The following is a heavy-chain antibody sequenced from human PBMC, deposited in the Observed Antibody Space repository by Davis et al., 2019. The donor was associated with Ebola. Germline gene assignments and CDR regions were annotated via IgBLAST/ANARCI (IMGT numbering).Heavy chain of an antibody. J-gene: IGHJ5*02. CDR2: IKQDGREK. CDR1: GFTVNKYW. Sequence: GGSLRLSCAASGFTVNKYWMTWVRQAPGKGLEWVSNIKQDGREKYYVDSVKGRFTISSDNAKNSLYLQMNSLRAEDKAVYYWARVQQWLLRGNWFDPWGQGTLVTVSS. V-gene: IGHV3-7*03. D-gene: IGHD6-19*01. CDR3: ARVQQWLLRGNWFDP.